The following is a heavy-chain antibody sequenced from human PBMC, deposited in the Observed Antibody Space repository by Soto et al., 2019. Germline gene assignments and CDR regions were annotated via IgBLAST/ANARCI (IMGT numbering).Heavy chain of an antibody. Sequence: QVRLVESGGGVVQPGRSLRLSCAASGFTFSSYGMHWVRQAPGKGLEWVAVISYDGSNKYYADSVKGRFTISRDNSKNTLYLQMNSLRAEDTAVYYCAKARYGGKGLRWYFDLWGRGTLVTVSS. CDR1: GFTFSSYG. CDR2: ISYDGSNK. V-gene: IGHV3-30*18. CDR3: AKARYGGKGLRWYFDL. D-gene: IGHD4-17*01. J-gene: IGHJ2*01.